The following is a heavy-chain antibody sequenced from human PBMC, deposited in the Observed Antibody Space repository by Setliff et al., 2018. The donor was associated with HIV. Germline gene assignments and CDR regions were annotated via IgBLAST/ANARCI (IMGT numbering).Heavy chain of an antibody. D-gene: IGHD3-22*01. Sequence: ASVKVSCKASGYTFTSYGISWVRQAPGQGLEWMGWISAYNGNTNYAQKLQGRVTMTTDTSTSTAYMELRSLRSGDTAVYYCATYHYYDSSAYYVDLYYLDYWGQGTLVTSPQ. CDR3: ATYHYYDSSAYYVDLYYLDY. J-gene: IGHJ4*02. CDR1: GYTFTSYG. V-gene: IGHV1-18*01. CDR2: ISAYNGNT.